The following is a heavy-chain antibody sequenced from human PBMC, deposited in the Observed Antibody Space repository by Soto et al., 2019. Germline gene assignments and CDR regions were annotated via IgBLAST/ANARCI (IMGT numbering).Heavy chain of an antibody. CDR1: GGSISSGGYY. CDR2: IYYSGST. Sequence: SETLSLTCTVSGGSISSGGYYWSWIRQHPGKGLEWIGYIYYSGSTYYNPSLKSRVTISVDTSKNQFSLKLSSVTAADTAVYYCARDSSGYDSAYYFDYWGQGTLVTVSS. D-gene: IGHD5-12*01. CDR3: ARDSSGYDSAYYFDY. V-gene: IGHV4-31*03. J-gene: IGHJ4*02.